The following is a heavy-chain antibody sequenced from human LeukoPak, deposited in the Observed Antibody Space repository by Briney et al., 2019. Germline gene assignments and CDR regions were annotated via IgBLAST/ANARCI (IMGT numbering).Heavy chain of an antibody. CDR2: INHSGST. CDR1: GGSFSGYY. J-gene: IGHJ5*02. CDR3: ARHLLLWFGERGEWFDP. Sequence: PSETLSLTCAVYGGSFSGYYWSWIRQPPGKGLEWIGEINHSGSTNYNPSLKSRVTISVDTSKNQFSLKLSSVTAADTAVYYCARHLLLWFGERGEWFDPWGQGTLVTVSS. V-gene: IGHV4-34*01. D-gene: IGHD3-10*01.